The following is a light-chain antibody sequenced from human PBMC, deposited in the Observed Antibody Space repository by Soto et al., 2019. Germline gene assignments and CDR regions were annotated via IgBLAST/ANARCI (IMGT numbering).Light chain of an antibody. V-gene: IGKV3-20*01. J-gene: IGKJ1*01. Sequence: EIVLTQSPGTLSLSPGERATLSCRASQSVSSSYLAWYQQKPGQAPRLFIYGASSRATGIPDRFSGSGSGTDFTLTIRRLEPEDFAVYYCQQYGSSPTTFGQGTKVEIK. CDR3: QQYGSSPTT. CDR1: QSVSSSY. CDR2: GAS.